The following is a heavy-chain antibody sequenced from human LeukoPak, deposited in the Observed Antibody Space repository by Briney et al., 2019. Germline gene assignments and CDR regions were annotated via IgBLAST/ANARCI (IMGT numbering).Heavy chain of an antibody. V-gene: IGHV4-30-4*01. D-gene: IGHD3-16*01. Sequence: SETLSLTCSVPGDSISIGDYRWSWIRRSPGKGLEWIGYIYYIGTAYYNPSLRSRVALSADTSKNRFSLKLNSVTVADSAVYFCARARGDSPRIYYYMDVWGKGTTVTVSS. CDR1: GDSISIGDYR. CDR2: IYYIGTA. CDR3: ARARGDSPRIYYYMDV. J-gene: IGHJ6*03.